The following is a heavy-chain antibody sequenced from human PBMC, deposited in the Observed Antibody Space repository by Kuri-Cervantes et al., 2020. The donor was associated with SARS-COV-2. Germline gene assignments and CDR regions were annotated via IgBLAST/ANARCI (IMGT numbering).Heavy chain of an antibody. CDR3: ARTLRTLSYGLGEWFDP. J-gene: IGHJ5*02. CDR1: GGSISSYY. D-gene: IGHD1-26*01. Sequence: GSLRLSCTVSGGSISSYYWSWIRQPAGKGLEWIGRIYTSGSTNYNPSLKSRVTMSVDTSKNQFSLKLSSVTAADTAVYYCARTLRTLSYGLGEWFDPWGQGTLVTVSS. CDR2: IYTSGST. V-gene: IGHV4-4*07.